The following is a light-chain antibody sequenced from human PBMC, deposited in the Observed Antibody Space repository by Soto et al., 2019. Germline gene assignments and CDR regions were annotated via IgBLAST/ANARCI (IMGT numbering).Light chain of an antibody. V-gene: IGKV1-5*01. Sequence: DIQMTQSPGTLSSSVGNRVTITCRARQSISSWLAWYQQKPGKAPKLLIYESSILESGVPSRFSGSVSGTEFTLTISSLQPDDFAAYYCQQYKSYSQTFGQVTKVEI. CDR1: QSISSW. CDR2: ESS. J-gene: IGKJ1*01. CDR3: QQYKSYSQT.